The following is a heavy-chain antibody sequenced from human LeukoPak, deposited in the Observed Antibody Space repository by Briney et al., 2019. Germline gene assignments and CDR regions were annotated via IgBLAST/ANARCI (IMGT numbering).Heavy chain of an antibody. CDR1: GGSFRDYY. CDR2: INHSGSA. CDR3: ARIDLNYYYMDV. J-gene: IGHJ6*03. V-gene: IGHV4-34*01. Sequence: SETLSLTCAVYGGSFRDYYLTWIRQSPGKGLEWIGEINHSGSANYNPSLKSRVTISVDTSRNQFSLKLSSVTAADTAVYYCARIDLNYYYMDVWGKGTTVTVSS. D-gene: IGHD3-3*01.